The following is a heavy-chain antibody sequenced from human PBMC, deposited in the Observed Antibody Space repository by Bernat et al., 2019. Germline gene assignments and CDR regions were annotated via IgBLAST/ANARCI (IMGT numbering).Heavy chain of an antibody. J-gene: IGHJ3*02. D-gene: IGHD2-21*02. Sequence: EVQLVESGGGLVKPGGSLRLSCAASGFTFSSYSMNWVRQAPGKGLEWVSSISSSSSYIYYVDSVKGRFTISRDNAKNSLYLQMNSLRAEDTAVYYCASVAYCGGDCYYDAFDIWGQGTMVTVSS. CDR1: GFTFSSYS. CDR3: ASVAYCGGDCYYDAFDI. CDR2: ISSSSSYI. V-gene: IGHV3-21*01.